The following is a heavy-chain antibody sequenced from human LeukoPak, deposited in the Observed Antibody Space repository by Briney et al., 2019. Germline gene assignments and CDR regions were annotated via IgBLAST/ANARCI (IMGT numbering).Heavy chain of an antibody. CDR3: AKAHVVYYYMEV. Sequence: GGSLRLSCTASGFTFDDYSMHWVRQTPGKGLEWVSLISWDGGSTSYADSVKGRFTISRDSSKTSLYLQMNSLRTEDTALYYRAKAHVVYYYMEVWGKGTTVTVSS. CDR2: ISWDGGST. CDR1: GFTFDDYS. D-gene: IGHD2-15*01. J-gene: IGHJ6*03. V-gene: IGHV3-43*01.